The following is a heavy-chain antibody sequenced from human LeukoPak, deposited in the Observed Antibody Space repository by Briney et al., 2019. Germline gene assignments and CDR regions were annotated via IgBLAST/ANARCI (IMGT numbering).Heavy chain of an antibody. Sequence: PSETLSLTCTVSGDSISSYYWNWIRQPAGKGLEWIGRIYTSGTTNYNPSLKSRVTMSVDTSKNQFSLNLSSVTAADTAVYYCARDPPWGYVVSNYWGQGTLVTVSS. V-gene: IGHV4-4*07. CDR3: ARDPPWGYVVSNY. J-gene: IGHJ4*02. CDR2: IYTSGTT. D-gene: IGHD2-21*01. CDR1: GDSISSYY.